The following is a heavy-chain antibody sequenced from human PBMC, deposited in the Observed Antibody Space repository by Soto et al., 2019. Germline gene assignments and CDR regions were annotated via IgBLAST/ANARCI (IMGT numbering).Heavy chain of an antibody. D-gene: IGHD4-4*01. CDR2: IIPLFRTP. J-gene: IGHJ6*02. V-gene: IGHV1-69*12. CDR1: GGTFSSSA. CDR3: ARDNDRLQLGRNYYYILDV. Sequence: QVQLVQSGAEMKEPGSSVKVSCKTSGGTFSSSAISWLRQAPGQGLEWMGGIIPLFRTPDYAQKFQGRVRIPADESTSTAYMELSSLRSEDTAVYYCARDNDRLQLGRNYYYILDVWGQGTTITVSS.